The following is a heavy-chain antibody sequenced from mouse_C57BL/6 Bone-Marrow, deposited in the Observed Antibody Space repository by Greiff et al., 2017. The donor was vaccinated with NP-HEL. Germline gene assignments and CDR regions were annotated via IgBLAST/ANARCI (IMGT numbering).Heavy chain of an antibody. D-gene: IGHD3-3*01. V-gene: IGHV2-2*01. CDR1: GFSLTSYG. Sequence: VHLVESGPGLVQPSQSLSITCTVSGFSLTSYGVHWVRQSPGKGLEWLGVIWSGGSTDYNAAFISRLSISKDNSKSQVFFKMNSLQADDTAIYYCARNKGQVPLYYFDYWGQGTTLTVSS. CDR3: ARNKGQVPLYYFDY. CDR2: IWSGGST. J-gene: IGHJ2*01.